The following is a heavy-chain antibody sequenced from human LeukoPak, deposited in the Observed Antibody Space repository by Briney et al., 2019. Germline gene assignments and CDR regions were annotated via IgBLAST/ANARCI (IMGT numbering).Heavy chain of an antibody. Sequence: PSETLSLICNVPGGSISRYYWSWIRQPAGEGLEWIGRIYTSGSTNHNPSLKSRVTMSVDTSKNQFSLKLSSVTAADTAVYYCVRHGYCGGDCYYYIDVWGKGTTVTVSS. D-gene: IGHD2-21*01. CDR3: VRHGYCGGDCYYYIDV. CDR1: GGSISRYY. V-gene: IGHV4-4*07. CDR2: IYTSGST. J-gene: IGHJ6*03.